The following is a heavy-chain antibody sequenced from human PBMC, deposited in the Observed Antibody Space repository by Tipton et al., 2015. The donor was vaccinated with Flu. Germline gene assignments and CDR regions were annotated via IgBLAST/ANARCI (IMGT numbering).Heavy chain of an antibody. CDR3: ARGRVAAAGPGAGWFDP. Sequence: LRLSCTVSGGSISGYYWSWIRQPPGKGLEWIGFIHNSVKTDYNPSLGSRVTISPDTSRNQFSLKLSSVTAADTAIYYCARGRVAAAGPGAGWFDPWGQGTLVTVSS. CDR1: GGSISGYY. J-gene: IGHJ5*02. D-gene: IGHD6-13*01. V-gene: IGHV4-59*01. CDR2: IHNSVKT.